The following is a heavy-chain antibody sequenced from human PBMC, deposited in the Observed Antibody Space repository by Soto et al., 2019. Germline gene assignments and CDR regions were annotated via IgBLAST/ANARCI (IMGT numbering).Heavy chain of an antibody. CDR3: ARGYSGSMDV. D-gene: IGHD5-12*01. CDR1: GDSVSSKSDS. V-gene: IGHV6-1*01. J-gene: IGHJ6*02. Sequence: PSQTLSLTCAISGDSVSSKSDSWNWIRQSPSRGLEWLGRIYYRSKWYNDYAVSVKSRITINPDISKNQFSLQLNSVTPEDTAVYYCARGYSGSMDVWGQGTTVTVSS. CDR2: IYYRSKWYN.